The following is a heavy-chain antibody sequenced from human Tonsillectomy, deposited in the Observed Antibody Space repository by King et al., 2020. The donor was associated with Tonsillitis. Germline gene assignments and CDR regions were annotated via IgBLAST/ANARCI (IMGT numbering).Heavy chain of an antibody. CDR3: ASGATYYYDSRGYGGFAY. CDR2: IYYSGST. CDR1: GGSISSGDNY. V-gene: IGHV4-30-4*01. D-gene: IGHD3-22*01. Sequence: VQLQESGPGLVKPSQTLSLTCTVSGGSISSGDNYWSWIRQPPGKGLEWIGHIYYSGSTYYNPSLKSRVTISVDTSKNQFSLKLSSVTAADTAVYYCASGATYYYDSRGYGGFAYWGQGTLVTVSS. J-gene: IGHJ4*02.